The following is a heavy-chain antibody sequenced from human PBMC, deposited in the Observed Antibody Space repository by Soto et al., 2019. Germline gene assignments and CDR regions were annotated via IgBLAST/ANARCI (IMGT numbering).Heavy chain of an antibody. Sequence: QVHLVESGGGVVQPGRSLRLSCAASGFTFSTYVMHWVRQAPGKGLEWVAVIWYDGSNKYYAESVKGRFTISSDNSKNTVSLQMNSLRAEDTAVYYCARVFGALKQWQGPGTAWGQGTLVTVSS. D-gene: IGHD3-10*01. V-gene: IGHV3-33*01. J-gene: IGHJ5*02. CDR3: ARVFGALKQWQGPGTA. CDR1: GFTFSTYV. CDR2: IWYDGSNK.